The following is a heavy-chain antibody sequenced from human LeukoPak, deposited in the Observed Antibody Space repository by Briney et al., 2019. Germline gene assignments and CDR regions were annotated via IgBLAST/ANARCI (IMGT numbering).Heavy chain of an antibody. CDR1: GFTFSSYA. Sequence: GRSLRLSCAAPGFTFSSYAMHWVRQAPGKGLEWVAVISYDGSNKYYADSVKGRFTISRDNSKNMLYLQMNSLRAEDTAVYYCARGAWKGYCSGGSCYALLNLDVWGKGTTVTVSS. J-gene: IGHJ6*04. CDR3: ARGAWKGYCSGGSCYALLNLDV. D-gene: IGHD2-15*01. V-gene: IGHV3-30*01. CDR2: ISYDGSNK.